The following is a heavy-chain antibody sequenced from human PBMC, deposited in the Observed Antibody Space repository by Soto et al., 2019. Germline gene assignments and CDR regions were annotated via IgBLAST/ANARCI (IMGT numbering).Heavy chain of an antibody. Sequence: ASVKVSCKASGYTFTSYGISWVRQAPGQGLEWMGWISAYNGNTNYAQKLQGRVTMTTDTSTSTAYMEMRSLRSDDKAVYYCARLAVVTAISDWLDPWGKGTLVTV. CDR3: ARLAVVTAISDWLDP. CDR1: GYTFTSYG. V-gene: IGHV1-18*04. D-gene: IGHD2-21*02. J-gene: IGHJ5*02. CDR2: ISAYNGNT.